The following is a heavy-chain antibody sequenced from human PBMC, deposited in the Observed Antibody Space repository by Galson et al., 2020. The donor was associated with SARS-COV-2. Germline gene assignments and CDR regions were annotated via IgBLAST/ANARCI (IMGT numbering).Heavy chain of an antibody. D-gene: IGHD6-19*01. CDR1: GGSFSGYY. V-gene: IGHV4-34*01. CDR2: INHSGST. J-gene: IGHJ6*02. CDR3: AIAVAGTDYYYGMDV. Sequence: SQASETLSLTCAVYGGSFSGYYWSWIRQPPGKGLEWIGEINHSGSTNYNPSLKIRVTISVDTSKNQFSLKLSSVTAADTAVYYCAIAVAGTDYYYGMDVWGQGTTVTVSS.